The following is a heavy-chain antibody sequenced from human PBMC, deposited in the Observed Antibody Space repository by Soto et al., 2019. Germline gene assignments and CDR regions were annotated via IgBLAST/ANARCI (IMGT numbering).Heavy chain of an antibody. Sequence: QVQLVQSGAVVKKPGSSVKVSCKASGGTFSSYTISWVRQAPGQGLEWMGRIIPILGIANYAQKFQGRVTITADKSTSTAYMELSSLRSEDTAVYYCARSREDYDILTGPPYWYFDLWGRGTLVTVSS. J-gene: IGHJ2*01. CDR2: IIPILGIA. V-gene: IGHV1-69*02. CDR3: ARSREDYDILTGPPYWYFDL. CDR1: GGTFSSYT. D-gene: IGHD3-9*01.